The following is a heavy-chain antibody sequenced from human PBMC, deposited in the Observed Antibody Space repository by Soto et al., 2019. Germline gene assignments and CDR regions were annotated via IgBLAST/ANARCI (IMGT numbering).Heavy chain of an antibody. D-gene: IGHD3-22*01. CDR3: ARDAYYDSSGHYYYGMDV. J-gene: IGHJ6*02. Sequence: QVQLVQSGAEVKKPGASVKVSCKASGYTFTSYGISWVRQAPGQGLEWMGWISAYNGNTNYAQKLQGRVAMTTDTSTSTAYMELRSLRSDDTAVYYCARDAYYDSSGHYYYGMDVWGQGTTVTVSS. CDR1: GYTFTSYG. CDR2: ISAYNGNT. V-gene: IGHV1-18*01.